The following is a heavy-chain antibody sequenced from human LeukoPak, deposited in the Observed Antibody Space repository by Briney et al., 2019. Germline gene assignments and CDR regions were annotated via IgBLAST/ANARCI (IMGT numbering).Heavy chain of an antibody. CDR2: ISSTSSTI. CDR3: VRYASGYS. CDR1: GFTFSSYS. D-gene: IGHD2-15*01. Sequence: GGSLRLSCAASGFTFSSYSMNWVRQAPGKGLECVSYISSTSSTIYYANSVRGRFTISRDNAKNSLYLQMDSLRVEDTAVYYCVRYASGYSWGQGTLVTVSS. J-gene: IGHJ4*02. V-gene: IGHV3-48*01.